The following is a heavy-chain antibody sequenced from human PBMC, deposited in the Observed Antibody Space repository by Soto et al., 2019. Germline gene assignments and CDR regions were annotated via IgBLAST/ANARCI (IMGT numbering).Heavy chain of an antibody. V-gene: IGHV3-11*06. CDR3: AREDYGSGSYIY. CDR1: GFTFSDYY. D-gene: IGHD3-10*01. J-gene: IGHJ4*02. Sequence: SLRLSCAASGFTFSDYYMSWIRQAPGKGLEWVSYISSSSSYTNYADSVKGRFTISRDNAKNSLYLQMNSLRAEDTAVYYCAREDYGSGSYIYWGQGTLVTVSS. CDR2: ISSSSSYT.